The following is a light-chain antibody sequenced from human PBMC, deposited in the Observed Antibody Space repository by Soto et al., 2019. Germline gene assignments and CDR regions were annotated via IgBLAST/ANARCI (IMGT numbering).Light chain of an antibody. Sequence: DIHLTQSPSTLSGSVGYRFTITCRASQTISSWLARYQQKPGKAPKLLIYKASSLESGVPSRFRGSGSGTEFTLTISSLQPEDFETYYCQQLNSYAITFGQGTRLEIK. CDR3: QQLNSYAIT. CDR2: KAS. CDR1: QTISSW. J-gene: IGKJ5*01. V-gene: IGKV1-5*03.